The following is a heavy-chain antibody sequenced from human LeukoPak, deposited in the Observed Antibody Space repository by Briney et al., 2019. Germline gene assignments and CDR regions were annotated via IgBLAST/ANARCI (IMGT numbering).Heavy chain of an antibody. CDR3: ARGQGYGDLGY. Sequence: SVKVSCKASGGTFSSYAISWVRQAPGQGLEWMGRIIPIFGTANYAQKFQGRVTITTDESTSTAYMELSSLRSEDTAVHYCARGQGYGDLGYWGQGTLVTVSS. D-gene: IGHD4-17*01. CDR1: GGTFSSYA. CDR2: IIPIFGTA. V-gene: IGHV1-69*05. J-gene: IGHJ4*02.